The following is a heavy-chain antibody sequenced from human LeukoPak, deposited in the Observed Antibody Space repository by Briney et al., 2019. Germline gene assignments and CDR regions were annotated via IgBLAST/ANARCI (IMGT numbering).Heavy chain of an antibody. V-gene: IGHV1-3*03. Sequence: ASVKVSCKASGYTFTSYAMNWVRQAPGQRLEWMGWINAGNGNTKYSQEFQGRVTITRDTSASTAYMELSSLRSEDMAVYYCARGYYDSSGSHYFDYWGQGTLVTVSS. CDR1: GYTFTSYA. CDR3: ARGYYDSSGSHYFDY. CDR2: INAGNGNT. J-gene: IGHJ4*02. D-gene: IGHD3-22*01.